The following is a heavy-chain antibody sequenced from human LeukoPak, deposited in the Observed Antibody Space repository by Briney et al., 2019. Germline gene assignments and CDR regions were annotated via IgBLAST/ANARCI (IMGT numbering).Heavy chain of an antibody. CDR2: INPNSGGA. CDR3: ATDRGNAFDI. D-gene: IGHD3-10*01. Sequence: ASVKVSCKASGGTFSSYAISWVRQAPGQGLEWMGWINPNSGGANYAQKFQGWVTMTRDTSISTAYMELSRLRSDDTAVYYCATDRGNAFDIWGQGTMVTVSS. CDR1: GGTFSSYA. V-gene: IGHV1-2*04. J-gene: IGHJ3*02.